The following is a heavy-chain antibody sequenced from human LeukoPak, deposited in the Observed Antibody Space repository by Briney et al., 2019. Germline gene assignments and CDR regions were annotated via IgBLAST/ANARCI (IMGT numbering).Heavy chain of an antibody. V-gene: IGHV3-66*01. J-gene: IGHJ3*02. CDR2: LYMNENT. CDR1: GTIVSTNY. Sequence: PGGSLRLSCVSSGTIVSTNYMQWVRQAPGKGLECVSILYMNENTYYADSVKGRFTISRDNAKNSLYLQMNSLRAEDTAVYYRARDDPDYGGLPDAFDIWGQGTMVTVSS. CDR3: ARDDPDYGGLPDAFDI. D-gene: IGHD4-23*01.